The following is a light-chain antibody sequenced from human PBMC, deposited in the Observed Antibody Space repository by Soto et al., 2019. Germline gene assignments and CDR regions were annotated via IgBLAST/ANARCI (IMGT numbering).Light chain of an antibody. Sequence: DIQMTQSPSSLSASVGDRVTITCRASHPININLVWFQQKPGKAPKSLIYAATNLQSGVPSRFSGSVGGTDFSLTISRLQPEDVATYYCQHSQRYPPPFGGGTKLEIK. CDR1: HPININ. CDR3: QHSQRYPPP. CDR2: AAT. J-gene: IGKJ4*01. V-gene: IGKV1-16*01.